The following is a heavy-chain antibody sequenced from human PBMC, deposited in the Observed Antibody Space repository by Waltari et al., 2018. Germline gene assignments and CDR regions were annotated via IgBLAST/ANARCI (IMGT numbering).Heavy chain of an antibody. Sequence: EVQLVESGGGLVKPGGSLRLSCAASGFIFNTFAMNWVRQAPGKGREWVSSISSLSTYIYYADAGKGRFTISRDNARSSLFLQMNSLRAEDTAVYYCARDEGGQYQGDFDYWGQGTLVSVSS. V-gene: IGHV3-21*01. CDR2: ISSLSTYI. CDR3: ARDEGGQYQGDFDY. D-gene: IGHD3-16*01. CDR1: GFIFNTFA. J-gene: IGHJ4*02.